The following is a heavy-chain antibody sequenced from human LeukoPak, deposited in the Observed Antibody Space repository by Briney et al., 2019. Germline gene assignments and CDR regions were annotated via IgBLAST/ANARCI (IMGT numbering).Heavy chain of an antibody. CDR1: GYTFTSYG. CDR2: ISAYNGNT. V-gene: IGHV1-18*01. Sequence: ASVKVSCKASGYTFTSYGISWVRQAPGQGLEWMGWISAYNGNTNYAQKLQGRVTMTTDTSTSTAYMELSSLRSEDTAVYYCARVPGHYCSGGSCYPFFDYWGQGTLVTVSS. CDR3: ARVPGHYCSGGSCYPFFDY. J-gene: IGHJ4*02. D-gene: IGHD2-15*01.